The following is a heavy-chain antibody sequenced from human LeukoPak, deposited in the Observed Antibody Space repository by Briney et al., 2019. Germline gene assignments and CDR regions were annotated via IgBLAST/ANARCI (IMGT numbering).Heavy chain of an antibody. CDR3: AREARVWGNDWYFDL. V-gene: IGHV3-9*01. D-gene: IGHD3-16*01. CDR2: ISWNSGSI. Sequence: GGSLRLSCAASGFTFDDYAMHWVRQAPGKGLEWVSGISWNSGSIGYADSVKGRFTISRDNAKNSLYLQMNSLRAEDTAVYYCAREARVWGNDWYFDLWGRGTLVTVSS. J-gene: IGHJ2*01. CDR1: GFTFDDYA.